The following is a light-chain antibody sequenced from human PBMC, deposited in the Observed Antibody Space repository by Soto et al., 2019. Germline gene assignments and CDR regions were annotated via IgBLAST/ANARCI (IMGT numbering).Light chain of an antibody. CDR2: AAS. V-gene: IGKV1-27*01. CDR1: HGINNY. Sequence: DIQMTQSPSSLSASVVDRVIINFRASHGINNYLAWYQQRPGKVPKLLIYAASTLQSGVPSRFRGSRSGTDFTLTISSLQSEDFALYYCQQYNDWPLTCGQGTKGDIK. CDR3: QQYNDWPLT. J-gene: IGKJ1*01.